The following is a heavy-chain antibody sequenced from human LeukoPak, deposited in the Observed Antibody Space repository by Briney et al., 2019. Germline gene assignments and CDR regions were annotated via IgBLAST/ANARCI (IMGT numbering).Heavy chain of an antibody. CDR2: ISWNSGSI. J-gene: IGHJ4*02. CDR1: GFTFDDYA. D-gene: IGHD3-22*01. V-gene: IGHV3-9*01. CDR3: AKDSGRSYDSSGYSAYYFDY. Sequence: PGRSLRLSCAASGFTFDDYAMHWVRQAPGKGLEWVSGISWNSGSIGYADSVKGRFTISRDNAKNSLYLQMNSLRAEGTALYYCAKDSGRSYDSSGYSAYYFDYWGQGTLVTVSS.